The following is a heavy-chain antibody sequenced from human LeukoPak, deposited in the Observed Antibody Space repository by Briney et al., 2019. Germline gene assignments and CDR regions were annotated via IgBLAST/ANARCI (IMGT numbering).Heavy chain of an antibody. Sequence: GGSLRLSCAASGFTFSSYGMHWVHQAPGKGLEWVAVISYDGSNKYYADSVKGRFTISRDNSKNTLYLQMNSLRAEDTAVYYCAKDRDIVVVVAALPRGPFDYWGQGTLVTVSS. CDR1: GFTFSSYG. CDR2: ISYDGSNK. D-gene: IGHD2-15*01. V-gene: IGHV3-30*18. CDR3: AKDRDIVVVVAALPRGPFDY. J-gene: IGHJ4*02.